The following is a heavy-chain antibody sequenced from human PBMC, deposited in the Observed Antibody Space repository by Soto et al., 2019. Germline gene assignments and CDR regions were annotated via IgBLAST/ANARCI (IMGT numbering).Heavy chain of an antibody. J-gene: IGHJ6*02. CDR1: GDSITSYY. CDR2: IYYIGSP. V-gene: IGHV4-59*08. D-gene: IGHD3-10*01. Sequence: QVQLQESGPGLVKPSETLSLTCTVSGDSITSYYWSWIRQPPGKVLEWLGYIYYIGSPTYNPSLNGLVTRSLDTTKNQFSLKLYSVTAAETAVYYCARHAFGSGFYYGMGVLGQGTTVTVSS. CDR3: ARHAFGSGFYYGMGV.